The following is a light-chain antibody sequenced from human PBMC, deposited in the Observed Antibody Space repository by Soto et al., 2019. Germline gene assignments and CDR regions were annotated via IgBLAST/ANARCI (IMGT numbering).Light chain of an antibody. CDR2: DVS. Sequence: ALTQPSSLSGSPGQSITLSCPGNSSDVGGYNYVSWYQQHPGKAPKLMIYDVSNRPSGVSNRFSGSKSGNTASLTISGLQAEDEADYYCSSYTSSSTLFYVFGTGTKVTVL. CDR1: SSDVGGYNY. V-gene: IGLV2-14*01. J-gene: IGLJ1*01. CDR3: SSYTSSSTLFYV.